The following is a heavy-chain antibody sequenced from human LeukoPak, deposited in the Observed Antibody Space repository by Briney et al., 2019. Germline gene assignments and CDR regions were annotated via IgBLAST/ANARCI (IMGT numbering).Heavy chain of an antibody. CDR3: ARDGDYDWNYRSGFDY. J-gene: IGHJ4*02. CDR2: ISYDGGNK. D-gene: IGHD1-7*01. Sequence: GGSLRLSCAASGFTFSTYAMHWVRQAPGKGLQWVAVISYDGGNKYYADSVKGRFTISRDNSKNTMYLQMNSLRVEDTAVYYCARDGDYDWNYRSGFDYWGQGTLVTVSS. V-gene: IGHV3-30-3*01. CDR1: GFTFSTYA.